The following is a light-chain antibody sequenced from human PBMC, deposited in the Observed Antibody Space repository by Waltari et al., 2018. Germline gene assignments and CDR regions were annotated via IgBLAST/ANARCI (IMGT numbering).Light chain of an antibody. V-gene: IGKV4-1*01. CDR1: QSILSNSNNKNY. CDR3: QQYYTTPWT. CDR2: WAS. J-gene: IGKJ1*01. Sequence: DIVMTQSPDSLAVSLGERATINCKSSQSILSNSNNKNYLAWYQQKPGQPPKLLIYWASTRESGVPDRFSGSGSGTDFTLTISSLQAEDEAVYYCQQYYTTPWTFGQGTKVEIK.